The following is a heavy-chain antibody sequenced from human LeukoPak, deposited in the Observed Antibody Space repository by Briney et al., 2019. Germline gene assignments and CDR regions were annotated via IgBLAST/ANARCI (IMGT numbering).Heavy chain of an antibody. CDR3: AILQDFWRGYQREYYFDY. D-gene: IGHD3-3*01. Sequence: ASVKVSCKASGYTFTGYYMHWVRQAPGQGLEWMGWINPNSGGTNYAQKFQGRVTMTRDTSISPAYMELSRLRSDDTAVYYCAILQDFWRGYQREYYFDYWGQGTLVPVFS. CDR1: GYTFTGYY. CDR2: INPNSGGT. J-gene: IGHJ4*02. V-gene: IGHV1-2*02.